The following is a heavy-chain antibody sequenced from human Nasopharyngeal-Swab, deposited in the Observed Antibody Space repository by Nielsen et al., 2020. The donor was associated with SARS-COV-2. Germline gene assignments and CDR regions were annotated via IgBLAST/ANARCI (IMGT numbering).Heavy chain of an antibody. Sequence: GESLKISCKGSGYSFTTYWIGRVRQMPGKGLEWMGIIHPGESESRYSPSFQGQVTMSVDKSISSAYLQWSSLKASDTAMYYCARGPRYFDLWGRGTLVTVSS. CDR2: IHPGESES. V-gene: IGHV5-51*01. J-gene: IGHJ2*01. CDR3: ARGPRYFDL. CDR1: GYSFTTYW. D-gene: IGHD2-15*01.